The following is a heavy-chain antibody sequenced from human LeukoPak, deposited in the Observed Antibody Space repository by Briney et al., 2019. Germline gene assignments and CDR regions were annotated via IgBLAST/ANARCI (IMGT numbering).Heavy chain of an antibody. CDR3: ARRASGSYPDYFDY. CDR2: IHYSGST. D-gene: IGHD1-26*01. CDR1: GGSSSSYY. V-gene: IGHV4-59*08. J-gene: IGHJ4*02. Sequence: SETLSLTCTISGGSSSSYYWSWIRQPPGKGLEWIGYIHYSGSTNYNPSLKSRATISLDTPKNQVSLKLSSVTAADTAVYYCARRASGSYPDYFDYWGQGTLVTVSS.